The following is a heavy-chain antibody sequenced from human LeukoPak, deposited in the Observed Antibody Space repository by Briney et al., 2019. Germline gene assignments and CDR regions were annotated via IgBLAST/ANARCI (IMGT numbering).Heavy chain of an antibody. CDR3: ARVGYCSSTSCYGDSIWFDP. CDR2: IYYSGST. V-gene: IGHV4-59*01. D-gene: IGHD2-2*01. CDR1: GGSISSYY. J-gene: IGHJ5*02. Sequence: SETLSLTCTVSGGSISSYYWSWIRQPPGKGLEWIGYIYYSGSTNYNPSLKSRVTISVDTSKNQFSLQLSSVTAADTAVYYRARVGYCSSTSCYGDSIWFDPWGQGTLVTVSS.